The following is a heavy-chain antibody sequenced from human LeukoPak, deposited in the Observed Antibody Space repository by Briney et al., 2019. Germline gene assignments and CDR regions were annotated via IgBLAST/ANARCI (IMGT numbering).Heavy chain of an antibody. J-gene: IGHJ2*01. D-gene: IGHD1-20*01. Sequence: GGSLRLSCEASGFTFSSYSIDWVRRAPGRGLEWVSAISSSGDYTFYTDLVKGRFTISRDNARHSLYLHMNSLTGEDTAVYYCDGEITAKSRAPGKYFDLWGRGTRVTVSS. CDR3: DGEITAKSRAPGKYFDL. CDR1: GFTFSSYS. CDR2: ISSSGDYT. V-gene: IGHV3-21*01.